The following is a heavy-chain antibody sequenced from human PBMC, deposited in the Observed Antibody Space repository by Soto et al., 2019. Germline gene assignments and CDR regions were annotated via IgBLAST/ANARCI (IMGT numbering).Heavy chain of an antibody. CDR3: ARKAESYGFDI. Sequence: QVQLVQSGAEVKKPGSSVKVSCKASGDTFTNYAINLVRQAPGQGLEWMGGFIPIFDAANYAQNFRGRVTITADESTSTAYMELSGLRSEDTAMYYCARKAESYGFDIWGQGTLVTVSS. CDR1: GDTFTNYA. CDR2: FIPIFDAA. J-gene: IGHJ3*02. V-gene: IGHV1-69*01. D-gene: IGHD3-10*01.